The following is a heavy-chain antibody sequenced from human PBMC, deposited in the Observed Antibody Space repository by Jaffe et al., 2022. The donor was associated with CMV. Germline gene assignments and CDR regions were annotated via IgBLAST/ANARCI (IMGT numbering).Heavy chain of an antibody. D-gene: IGHD3-22*01. CDR1: GFTFSSYG. J-gene: IGHJ4*02. CDR3: ARGLGHSSARYYFDY. V-gene: IGHV3-33*08. CDR2: IWYDGSNK. Sequence: QVQLVESGGGVVQPGRSLRLSCAASGFTFSSYGMHWVRQAPGKGLEWVAVIWYDGSNKYYADSVKGRFTISRDNSKNTLYLQMNSLRAEDTAVYYCARGLGHSSARYYFDYWGQGTLVTVSS.